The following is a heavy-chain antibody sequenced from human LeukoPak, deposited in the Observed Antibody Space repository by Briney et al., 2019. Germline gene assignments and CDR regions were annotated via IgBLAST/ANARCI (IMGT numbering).Heavy chain of an antibody. CDR2: ITTSSSYI. Sequence: GGSLRLSCAASGFTFSLYAMNWVRQAPGKGLEWVSPITTSSSYIYYTDSVKGRFTISRDNAKNSLYLQMNSLRGEDTAMYYCAKKGYYASGSYFDYWGQGTLVTVSS. V-gene: IGHV3-21*01. CDR1: GFTFSLYA. CDR3: AKKGYYASGSYFDY. J-gene: IGHJ4*02. D-gene: IGHD3-10*01.